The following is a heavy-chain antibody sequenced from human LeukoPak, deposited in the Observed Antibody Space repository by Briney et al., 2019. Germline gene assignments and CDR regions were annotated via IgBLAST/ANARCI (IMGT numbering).Heavy chain of an antibody. J-gene: IGHJ6*02. V-gene: IGHV1-3*01. CDR1: GYTFTNYA. CDR2: INPGNGDT. CDR3: ARERWHCRVNCYSVYYYALDV. D-gene: IGHD2-15*01. Sequence: GASVKVSCKGSGYTFTNYAVHWVRQAPGQRFEWLGWINPGNGDTKYSQNFQGRVTVTSDTSAATAYVELNSLTSEDTAVYYCARERWHCRVNCYSVYYYALDVWGQGTTVTVSS.